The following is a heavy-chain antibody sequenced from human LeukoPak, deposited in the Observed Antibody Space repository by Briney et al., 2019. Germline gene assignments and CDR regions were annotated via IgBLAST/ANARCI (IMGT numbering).Heavy chain of an antibody. CDR2: INHSGST. Sequence: SETLSLTCAVSGGSFRGSYWTWIRQPPGKGLEWIGEINHSGSTNYNPSLKGRVTISVDTSKNRFSLKVTPVTAADTPMYFCARVGYYYFYGMDVWGQGTTVTVSS. V-gene: IGHV4-34*01. CDR3: ARVGYYYFYGMDV. CDR1: GGSFRGSY. J-gene: IGHJ6*02.